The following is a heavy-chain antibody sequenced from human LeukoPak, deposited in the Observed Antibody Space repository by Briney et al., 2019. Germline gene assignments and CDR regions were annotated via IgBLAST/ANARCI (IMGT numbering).Heavy chain of an antibody. CDR3: AKEPRYEYYYYYYMDV. Sequence: GGSLRLSCAASGFTFSSYAMSWVRQAPGKGLEWVSAISGSGGSTYYADSVKGRFTISRDNSKNTLYLQMHSLRAEDTAVYYCAKEPRYEYYYYYYMDVWGKGTTVTVSS. V-gene: IGHV3-23*01. D-gene: IGHD3-9*01. CDR2: ISGSGGST. CDR1: GFTFSSYA. J-gene: IGHJ6*03.